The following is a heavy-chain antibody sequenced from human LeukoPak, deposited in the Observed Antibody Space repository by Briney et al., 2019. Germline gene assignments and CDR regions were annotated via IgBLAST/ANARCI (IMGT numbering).Heavy chain of an antibody. V-gene: IGHV3-21*01. Sequence: GGSLRLSCAASGFTFSSYSMNWVRQAPGKGLEWVSSISNSSSYIYYADSVKGRFTISRDNAKNSLYLQMNSLRAEDTGVYYCARRVAVADNYFDYWGQGTLVTVSS. CDR2: ISNSSSYI. J-gene: IGHJ4*02. CDR1: GFTFSSYS. D-gene: IGHD6-19*01. CDR3: ARRVAVADNYFDY.